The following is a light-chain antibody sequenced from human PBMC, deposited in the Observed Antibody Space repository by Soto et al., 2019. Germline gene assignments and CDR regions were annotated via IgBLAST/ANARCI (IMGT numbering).Light chain of an antibody. CDR2: AAS. V-gene: IGKV1-39*01. CDR3: QQSYSTPYT. CDR1: QSISSY. Sequence: DIQMTQSPSSLSASVGDRVTITCRASQSISSYLNWYQQKPGKAPKLVIYAASRLQSGVPSRFSGSGSGTDFTLTISSLQPEDFATYYCQQSYSTPYTFGQGTKVDIK. J-gene: IGKJ2*01.